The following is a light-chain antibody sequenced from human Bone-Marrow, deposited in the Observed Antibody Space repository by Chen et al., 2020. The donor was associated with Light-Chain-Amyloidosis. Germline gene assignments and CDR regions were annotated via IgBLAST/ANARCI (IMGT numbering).Light chain of an antibody. J-gene: IGKJ4*01. Sequence: EIVLTQSPGTLSLSPGEGANLSCRASQTISSNYLTWYQQKFGHAPRLLIYGSSSRATGIPDRFTGSGSGTDFTLTINRLEPEDFAMYYCQQYGTSPLTFGGGTKVGIK. CDR1: QTISSNY. CDR3: QQYGTSPLT. CDR2: GSS. V-gene: IGKV3-20*01.